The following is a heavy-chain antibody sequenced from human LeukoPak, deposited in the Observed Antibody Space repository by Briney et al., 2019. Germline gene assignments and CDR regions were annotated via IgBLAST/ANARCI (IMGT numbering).Heavy chain of an antibody. CDR3: ARAAAGTNTYYYFDY. D-gene: IGHD5-12*01. CDR1: GDSISSGDYY. V-gene: IGHV4-30-4*01. J-gene: IGHJ4*02. Sequence: PSQTLSLTCTVSGDSISSGDYYWSWIRQPPGKGLEWIGYIHYRGSTYYNPSLKSRVIISGDMSKNQFSLSLNSLTAADSAVYYCARAAAGTNTYYYFDYWGQGTLVTVSS. CDR2: IHYRGST.